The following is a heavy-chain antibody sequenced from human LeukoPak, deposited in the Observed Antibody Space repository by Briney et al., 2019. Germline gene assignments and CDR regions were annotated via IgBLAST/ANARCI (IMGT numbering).Heavy chain of an antibody. V-gene: IGHV3-15*01. Sequence: PGGSLRLSCAASGFTFSNAWMSWVRQAPGKGLEWVGRIKSKTDGGTTDYAAPVKGRFTISRDDSKNTLYLQMNSLRAEDTAVYYCARDVKGYYDSSGPLGYWGQGTLVTVSS. J-gene: IGHJ4*02. CDR1: GFTFSNAW. D-gene: IGHD3-22*01. CDR3: ARDVKGYYDSSGPLGY. CDR2: IKSKTDGGTT.